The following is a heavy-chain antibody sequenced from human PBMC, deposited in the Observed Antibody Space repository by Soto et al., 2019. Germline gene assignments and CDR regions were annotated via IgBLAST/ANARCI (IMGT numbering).Heavy chain of an antibody. Sequence: SETLSLTCAVYGGFLSEPYWTWIRQPPGKGLEWIGEINHVGGTNYNPSLKSRVTMSVDTSQNQFSLRLISVTAADTAMYFCVRIRYQLPSSVLWLDPWGQGTPVTVSS. D-gene: IGHD3-16*01. V-gene: IGHV4-34*01. J-gene: IGHJ5*02. CDR3: VRIRYQLPSSVLWLDP. CDR1: GGFLSEPY. CDR2: INHVGGT.